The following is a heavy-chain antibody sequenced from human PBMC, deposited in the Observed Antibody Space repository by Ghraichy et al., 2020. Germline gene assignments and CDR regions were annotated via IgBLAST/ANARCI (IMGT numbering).Heavy chain of an antibody. CDR3: ARDLVEYQLLYTYYGMDV. CDR1: GGSFSGYY. J-gene: IGHJ6*02. D-gene: IGHD2-2*02. Sequence: SETLSLTCAVYGGSFSGYYWSWIRQPPGKGLEWIGEINHSGSTNYNPSLKSRVTISVDTSKNQFSLKLSSVTAADTAVYYCARDLVEYQLLYTYYGMDVWGQGTTVTVSS. CDR2: INHSGST. V-gene: IGHV4-34*01.